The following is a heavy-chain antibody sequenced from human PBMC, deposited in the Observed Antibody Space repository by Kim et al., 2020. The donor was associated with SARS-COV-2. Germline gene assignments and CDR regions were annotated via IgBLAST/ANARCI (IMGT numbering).Heavy chain of an antibody. CDR3: ARHPSFDDYYYYYGMDV. V-gene: IGHV4-39*01. J-gene: IGHJ6*02. CDR2: IYYSGST. CDR1: GGSISSSSYY. Sequence: SETLSLTCTVSGGSISSSSYYWGWIRQPPGKGLEWIGSIYYSGSTYYNPSLKSRVTISVDTSKNQFSLKLSSVTAADTAVYYCARHPSFDDYYYYYGMDVWGQGTTVTVSS.